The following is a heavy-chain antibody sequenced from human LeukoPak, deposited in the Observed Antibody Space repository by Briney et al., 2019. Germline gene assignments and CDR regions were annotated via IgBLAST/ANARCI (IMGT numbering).Heavy chain of an antibody. Sequence: SETLSLTCTVSGVSISSSNSYWGWIRQPPGKGLEWIGSIYYTGNTYYNASLKSRVTISIDTSKNQFSLKLSSVTAADTAVYYCARRRTYYDILTGYYTGTYYFDYWGQGTLVAVSS. CDR1: GVSISSSNSY. J-gene: IGHJ4*02. D-gene: IGHD3-9*01. CDR2: IYYTGNT. V-gene: IGHV4-39*01. CDR3: ARRRTYYDILTGYYTGTYYFDY.